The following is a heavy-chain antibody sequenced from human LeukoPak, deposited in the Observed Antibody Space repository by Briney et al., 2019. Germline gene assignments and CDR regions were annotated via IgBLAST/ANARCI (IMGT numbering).Heavy chain of an antibody. CDR3: ARVYCSSTSCYFGSYMDV. J-gene: IGHJ6*03. CDR2: IIPIFGTA. CDR1: GGTFSSYA. V-gene: IGHV1-69*13. Sequence: GASVKVSCKASGGTFSSYAISWVRQAPGQGLEWMGGIIPIFGTANYAQKFQGRVTITADESTSTAYMELSSLRSEDTAVYYCARVYCSSTSCYFGSYMDVWGKGTTVTVSS. D-gene: IGHD2-2*01.